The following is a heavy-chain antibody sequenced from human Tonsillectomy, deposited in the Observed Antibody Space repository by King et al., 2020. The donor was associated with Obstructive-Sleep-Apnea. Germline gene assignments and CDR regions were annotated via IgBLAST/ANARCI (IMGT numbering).Heavy chain of an antibody. CDR1: GYTLTDLS. D-gene: IGHD3-22*01. V-gene: IGHV1-24*01. CDR2: FDPEGGET. CDR3: ATSKPMIVVVMVY. J-gene: IGHJ4*02. Sequence: QLVQSGAEVRKPGASVKVSCKVSGYTLTDLSMHWVRQAPGKGLEWMGSFDPEGGETIYAQKFQGRVTMTEDTPTDTAYMELSSLRSEDTAVYYCATSKPMIVVVMVYWGQGTLVTVSS.